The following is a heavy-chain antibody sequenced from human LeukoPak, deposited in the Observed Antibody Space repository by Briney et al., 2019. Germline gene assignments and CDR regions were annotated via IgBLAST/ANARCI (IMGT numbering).Heavy chain of an antibody. V-gene: IGHV1-69*06. CDR2: IIPIFGTA. J-gene: IGHJ4*02. CDR3: ARIGGYYSSGWYGRDFDY. CDR1: GCTFSSYA. D-gene: IGHD6-19*01. Sequence: GSSVKVSCKASGCTFSSYAISWVRQAPGQGLEWMGGIIPIFGTANYAQKFQGRVTITADKSTSTAYMELSSLRSEDTAVYYCARIGGYYSSGWYGRDFDYWGQGTLVTVSS.